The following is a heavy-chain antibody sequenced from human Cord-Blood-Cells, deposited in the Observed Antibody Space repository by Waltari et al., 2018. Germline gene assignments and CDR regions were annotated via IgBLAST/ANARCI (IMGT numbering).Heavy chain of an antibody. Sequence: QVQLVQSGAEVKKPGASVKVSCKVSGYTLTELSMHWVRQAPGKGLELMGGFDLEDGETIYAQKFRGRVTMTDDTSTDTAYMELSSLRSEDTAVYYCATLYGDYDYWGQGTLVTVSS. CDR3: ATLYGDYDY. J-gene: IGHJ4*02. D-gene: IGHD4-17*01. V-gene: IGHV1-24*01. CDR1: GYTLTELS. CDR2: FDLEDGET.